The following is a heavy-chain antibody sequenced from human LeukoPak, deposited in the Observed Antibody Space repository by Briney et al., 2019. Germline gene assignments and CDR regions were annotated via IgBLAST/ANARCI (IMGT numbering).Heavy chain of an antibody. CDR2: INPNSGGT. V-gene: IGHV1-2*02. CDR3: ASTYSNSDFDY. CDR1: GYTFTGYC. Sequence: ASVTVSCKAYGYTFTGYCMRWVRQAPGQGIEWMGWINPNSGGTNYAQKFQGRVTMTRDTSISTAYMELSRLRSDDTAVYYCASTYSNSDFDYWGQGTLVTVSS. D-gene: IGHD4-11*01. J-gene: IGHJ4*02.